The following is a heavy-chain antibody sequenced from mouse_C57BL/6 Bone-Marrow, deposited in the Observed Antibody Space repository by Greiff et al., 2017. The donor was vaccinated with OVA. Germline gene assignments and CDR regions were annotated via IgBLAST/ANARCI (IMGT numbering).Heavy chain of an antibody. CDR1: GYTFTSYG. D-gene: IGHD2-3*01. V-gene: IGHV1-81*01. CDR2: IYPRSGNT. Sequence: QVQLQQSGAELARPGASVKLSCKASGYTFTSYGISWVKQRTGQGLEWIGEIYPRSGNTYYNEKFKGKATLTADKSSSTAYMELRSLTSEDSAVYFWAREDGYLAWFAYWGQGTLVTVSA. CDR3: AREDGYLAWFAY. J-gene: IGHJ3*01.